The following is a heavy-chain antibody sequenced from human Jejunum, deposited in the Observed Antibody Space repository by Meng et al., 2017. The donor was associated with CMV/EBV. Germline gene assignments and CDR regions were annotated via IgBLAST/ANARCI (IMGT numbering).Heavy chain of an antibody. CDR3: TTCPGYDYCRYFDL. Sequence: SGFAFNNAWMNGVRQAPGKGLEWIGRVKGKTDGETTEYGTPVKGRFTVSRDDSKNMLYLQMNSLKNEDTAVYYCTTCPGYDYCRYFDLWGRGTLVTVSS. J-gene: IGHJ2*01. V-gene: IGHV3-15*01. CDR1: GFAFNNAW. CDR2: VKGKTDGETT. D-gene: IGHD3/OR15-3a*01.